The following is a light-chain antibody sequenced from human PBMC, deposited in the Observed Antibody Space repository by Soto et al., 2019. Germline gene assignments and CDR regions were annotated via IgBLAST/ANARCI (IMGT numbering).Light chain of an antibody. J-gene: IGKJ1*01. CDR1: QSVDSN. CDR3: QQYYGWPKT. CDR2: GAS. Sequence: EIVMTQSPATLSVSPGERATLSCRASQSVDSNLAWYRQKPGQAPRVLIYGASTRATGISTRFSGSGSGTEFTLTIASLQSEDFAIYYCQQYYGWPKTFGQGTRVEIK. V-gene: IGKV3-15*01.